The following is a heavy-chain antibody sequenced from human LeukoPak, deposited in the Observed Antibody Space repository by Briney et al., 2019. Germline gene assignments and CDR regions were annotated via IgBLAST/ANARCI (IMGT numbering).Heavy chain of an antibody. CDR1: EFTFSSYG. Sequence: PGGSLRLSCAASEFTFSSYGMHWVRQAPGKGLEWVAVIWYDGSNKYYADSVKGRFTISRDNSKNTLYLQMNSLRAEDTAVYYCARPYDSSGYYYFDYWGQGTLVTVSS. V-gene: IGHV3-33*01. J-gene: IGHJ4*02. D-gene: IGHD3-22*01. CDR3: ARPYDSSGYYYFDY. CDR2: IWYDGSNK.